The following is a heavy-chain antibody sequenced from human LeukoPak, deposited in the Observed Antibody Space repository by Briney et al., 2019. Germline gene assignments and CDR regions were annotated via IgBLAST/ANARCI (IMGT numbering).Heavy chain of an antibody. D-gene: IGHD2-2*01. Sequence: PSETLSLTCTVSGGSISTSDDYWGWIRQPPGKGLEWIASIHYSGGTYFNPSLKSRVTISVDTSRNEFSLKVTSVTAADTAVYYCARSCGSTSCSDGAWFDTWGQGNPVTVSS. J-gene: IGHJ5*02. CDR2: IHYSGGT. V-gene: IGHV4-39*01. CDR3: ARSCGSTSCSDGAWFDT. CDR1: GGSISTSDDY.